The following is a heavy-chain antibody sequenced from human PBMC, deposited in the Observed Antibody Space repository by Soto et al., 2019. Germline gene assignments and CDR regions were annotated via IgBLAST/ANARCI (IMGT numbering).Heavy chain of an antibody. V-gene: IGHV3-30*18. Sequence: QVQLVESGGGVVQHGRSLRLSCAASGFTFSSYGMHWVRQAPGKGLEWVAVISYDGSNKYYADSVKGRFTISRDNSKNTLYLQMNSLRAEDTAVYYCAKDKRIYCSGGSCSWEVDYWGQGTLVTVSS. CDR1: GFTFSSYG. D-gene: IGHD2-15*01. CDR3: AKDKRIYCSGGSCSWEVDY. CDR2: ISYDGSNK. J-gene: IGHJ4*02.